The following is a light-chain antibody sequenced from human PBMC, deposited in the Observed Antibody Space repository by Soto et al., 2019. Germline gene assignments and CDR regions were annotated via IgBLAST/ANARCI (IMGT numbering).Light chain of an antibody. J-gene: IGLJ1*01. Sequence: QSALTQPRSVPGSPGQSVTISCTGTSSDVGGYNYVSWYQQHPGKAPKLIIYDVSKRPSGVPDRFSGSKSGNTASLTISGLQAEDEADYYCCSYAGSYTYVFGTGTKVTVV. V-gene: IGLV2-11*01. CDR2: DVS. CDR1: SSDVGGYNY. CDR3: CSYAGSYTYV.